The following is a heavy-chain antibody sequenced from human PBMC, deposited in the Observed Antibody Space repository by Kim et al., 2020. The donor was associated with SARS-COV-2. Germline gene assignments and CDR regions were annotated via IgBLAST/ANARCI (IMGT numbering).Heavy chain of an antibody. V-gene: IGHV1-69*13. J-gene: IGHJ5*02. CDR3: ARETATSYYGAVNWFDP. Sequence: SVKVSCKASGGTFSSYAISWVRQAPGQGLEWMGGIIPIFGTANYAQKFQGRVTITADESTSTAYMYLSSLRSEDTAVYYCARETATSYYGAVNWFDPWGQGTLVTVSS. CDR2: IIPIFGTA. CDR1: GGTFSSYA. D-gene: IGHD1-26*01.